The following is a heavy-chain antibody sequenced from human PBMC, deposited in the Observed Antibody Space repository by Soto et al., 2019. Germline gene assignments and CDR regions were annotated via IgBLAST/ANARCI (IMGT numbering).Heavy chain of an antibody. Sequence: GGSLRLSCAASGFTFDDYAMHWVRQAPGKGLEWVSGISWNSGSIGYADSVKGRFTISRDNAKNSLYLQMNSLRAEDTALYYCAKAYSSSWLYYFDYWGQGTLVTV. CDR3: AKAYSSSWLYYFDY. CDR2: ISWNSGSI. J-gene: IGHJ4*02. D-gene: IGHD6-13*01. V-gene: IGHV3-9*01. CDR1: GFTFDDYA.